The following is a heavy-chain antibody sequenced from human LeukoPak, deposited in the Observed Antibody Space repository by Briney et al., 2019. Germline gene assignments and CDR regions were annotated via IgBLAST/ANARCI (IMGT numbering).Heavy chain of an antibody. CDR3: ARDRSSSFDL. Sequence: SETLSLTCTVSGYSISSGYYWGWSRQPPGKGLEWIGYSYYSGSTNYNPSLKSRVTISVDTSKNQVSLKLSSVTAADTAVYYCARDRSSSFDLWGRGTLVTVSS. D-gene: IGHD6-13*01. CDR2: SYYSGST. J-gene: IGHJ2*01. CDR1: GYSISSGYY. V-gene: IGHV4-61*01.